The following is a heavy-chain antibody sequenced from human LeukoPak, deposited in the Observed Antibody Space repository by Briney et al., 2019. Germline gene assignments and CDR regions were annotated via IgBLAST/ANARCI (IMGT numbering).Heavy chain of an antibody. CDR1: GGSISNYY. Sequence: PSETLSLTCNVSGGSISNYYWSWIRQPPGKGLEWIGYIYYTGSTNYDPSLKSRVTISMDMSKKQFSLKLSSVTAADTAVYYCARERLDVVVPAYLYPFDPWGQGTLVTVSS. CDR3: ARERLDVVVPAYLYPFDP. CDR2: IYYTGST. V-gene: IGHV4-59*12. J-gene: IGHJ5*02. D-gene: IGHD2-2*01.